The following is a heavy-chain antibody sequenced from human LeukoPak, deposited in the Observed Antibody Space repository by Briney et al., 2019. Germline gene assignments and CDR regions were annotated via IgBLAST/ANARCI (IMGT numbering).Heavy chain of an antibody. CDR3: ARAGIALSSTKYFPH. CDR2: ISAYNGNT. J-gene: IGHJ1*01. D-gene: IGHD6-19*01. V-gene: IGHV1-18*01. Sequence: ASVKVSCKASGYTFTSYGINWVRQAPGQGLEWMGWISAYNGNTNYAQKLQGRVSMTTDTSTSTAYMELSSLISDDTAVYYCARAGIALSSTKYFPHWGQGTLVTVSS. CDR1: GYTFTSYG.